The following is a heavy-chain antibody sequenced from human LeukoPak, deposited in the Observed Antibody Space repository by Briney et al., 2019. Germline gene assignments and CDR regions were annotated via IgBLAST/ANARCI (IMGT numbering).Heavy chain of an antibody. Sequence: ASVKVSCKASGYTFTSYGISWVRQAPGQGLERMGWISAYNGNTNYAQKLQGRVTMTTDTSTSTAYMELRSLRSDDTAVYYCAREGIAAAGTFYYYYGMDVWGQGTTVTVSS. D-gene: IGHD6-13*01. CDR3: AREGIAAAGTFYYYYGMDV. V-gene: IGHV1-18*01. CDR2: ISAYNGNT. CDR1: GYTFTSYG. J-gene: IGHJ6*02.